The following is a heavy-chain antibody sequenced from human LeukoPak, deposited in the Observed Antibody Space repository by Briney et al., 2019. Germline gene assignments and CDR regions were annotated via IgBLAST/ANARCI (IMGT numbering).Heavy chain of an antibody. CDR3: ARIIAVAGTAHDAFDI. D-gene: IGHD6-19*01. Sequence: GASVKVSCKASGYTFTSYGISWVRQAPGQGLEWMGWISAYNGNTNYAQKFQGRVTMTRDTSTSTVYMELSSLRSEDTAVYYCARIIAVAGTAHDAFDIWGQGTMVTVSS. J-gene: IGHJ3*02. V-gene: IGHV1-18*04. CDR1: GYTFTSYG. CDR2: ISAYNGNT.